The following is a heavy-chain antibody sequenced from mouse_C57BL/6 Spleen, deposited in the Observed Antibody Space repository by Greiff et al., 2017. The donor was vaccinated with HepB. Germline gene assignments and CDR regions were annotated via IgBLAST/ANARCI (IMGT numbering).Heavy chain of an antibody. Sequence: VQLVESGPELVKPGASVKVSCKASGYTFTSYDINWVKQRPGQGLEWIGWIYPRDGSTKYNEKFKGKATLTVDTSSSTAYMELHSLTSEDSAVYFCAREGRIYYYGSSPLDYWGQGTTLTVSS. CDR3: AREGRIYYYGSSPLDY. CDR2: IYPRDGST. V-gene: IGHV1-85*01. D-gene: IGHD1-1*01. J-gene: IGHJ2*01. CDR1: GYTFTSYD.